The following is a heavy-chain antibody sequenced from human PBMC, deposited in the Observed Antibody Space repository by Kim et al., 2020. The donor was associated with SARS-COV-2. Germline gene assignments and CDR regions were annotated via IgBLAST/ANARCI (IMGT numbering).Heavy chain of an antibody. CDR2: IYYSGST. Sequence: SETLSLTCTVSGGSISSGDYYWSWIRQPPGKGLEWIGYIYYSGSTYYNPSLKSRVTISVDTSKNQFSLKLSSVTAADTAVYYCARGGREWLLLAGAYYFDYWGQGTLVTVSS. V-gene: IGHV4-30-4*01. CDR1: GGSISSGDYY. D-gene: IGHD3-22*01. J-gene: IGHJ4*02. CDR3: ARGGREWLLLAGAYYFDY.